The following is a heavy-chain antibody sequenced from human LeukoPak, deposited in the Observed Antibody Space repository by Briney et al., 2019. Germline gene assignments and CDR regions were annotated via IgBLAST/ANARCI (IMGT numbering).Heavy chain of an antibody. D-gene: IGHD1-26*01. CDR2: IYYSGST. Sequence: PSETLSLTCTVSGGSISSYHWSWIRQPPGKGLEWIGYIYYSGSTNYNPSLKSRVTISVDTSKNQFSLKLSSVTAADTAVYYCARGGSYYEPFDYWGQGTLVTVSS. V-gene: IGHV4-59*01. J-gene: IGHJ4*02. CDR3: ARGGSYYEPFDY. CDR1: GGSISSYH.